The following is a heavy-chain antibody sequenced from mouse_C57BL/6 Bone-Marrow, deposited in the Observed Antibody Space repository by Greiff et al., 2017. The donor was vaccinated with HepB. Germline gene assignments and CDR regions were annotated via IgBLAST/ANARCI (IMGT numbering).Heavy chain of an antibody. CDR1: GYSITSGYY. V-gene: IGHV3-6*01. J-gene: IGHJ2*01. Sequence: VQLKESGPGLVKPSQSLSLTCSVTGYSITSGYYWNWIRQFPGNKLEWMGYISYDGSNNYNPSLKNRISITRDTSKNQFFLKLNSVTTEDTATYYCARDQYYGSSSYYFDYWGQGTTLTVSS. CDR3: ARDQYYGSSSYYFDY. CDR2: ISYDGSN. D-gene: IGHD1-1*01.